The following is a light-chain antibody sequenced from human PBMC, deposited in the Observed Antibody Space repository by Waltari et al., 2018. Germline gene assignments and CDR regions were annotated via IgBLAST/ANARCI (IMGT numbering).Light chain of an antibody. CDR3: QAGDTATGVV. CDR2: HDN. V-gene: IGLV3-1*01. J-gene: IGLJ3*02. CDR1: KWGNAS. Sequence: SSDLTQPPSVSVSPGQTADITCSGDKWGNASSFWYQQKPGQSPVLVLYHDNQRPSGIPERFSGSNSGGTATLTISGTQAVDEADYYCQAGDTATGVVFGGGTTLTVL.